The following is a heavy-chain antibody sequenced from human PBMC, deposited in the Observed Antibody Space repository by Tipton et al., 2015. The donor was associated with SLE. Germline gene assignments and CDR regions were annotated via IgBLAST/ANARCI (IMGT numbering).Heavy chain of an antibody. J-gene: IGHJ3*02. V-gene: IGHV1-46*01. D-gene: IGHD2-21*01. Sequence: QLVQSGAEVKEPGASVKVSCKASGYTFTSYYMHWVRQAPGQGLEWMGIINPSGGSTSYAQKFQGRVTITTDESTSTAYMELSSLRSEDTAVYYCASKSSRFPDAFDIWGQGTMVTVSS. CDR1: GYTFTSYY. CDR2: INPSGGST. CDR3: ASKSSRFPDAFDI.